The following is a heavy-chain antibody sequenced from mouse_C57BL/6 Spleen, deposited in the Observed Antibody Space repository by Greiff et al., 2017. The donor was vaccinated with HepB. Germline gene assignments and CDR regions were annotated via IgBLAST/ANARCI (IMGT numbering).Heavy chain of an antibody. CDR2: ISSGGSYT. CDR1: GFTFSSYG. D-gene: IGHD1-1*01. V-gene: IGHV5-6*01. CDR3: ARQGTTPYFDY. J-gene: IGHJ2*01. Sequence: EVKLQESGGDLVKPGGSLKLSCAASGFTFSSYGMSWVRQTPDKRLEWVATISSGGSYTYYPDSVKGRFTISRDNAKNTLYLQMSSLKSEDTAMYYCARQGTTPYFDYWGQGTTLTVSS.